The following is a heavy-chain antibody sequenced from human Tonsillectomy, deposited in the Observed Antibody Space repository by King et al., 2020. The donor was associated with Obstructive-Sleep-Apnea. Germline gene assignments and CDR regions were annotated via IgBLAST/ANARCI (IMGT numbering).Heavy chain of an antibody. Sequence: VQLVESGGGLLKPGGSLRLSCAASGFTFSSYTMDWVRQAPGKGLEWFSSISSGSNYIYYADSVKGRFTISRDNAKNSVYLQMNSLRAEDTAVYYCARDRIAVVRGEPLAYWGQGTLVTVSS. V-gene: IGHV3-21*01. CDR2: ISSGSNYI. J-gene: IGHJ4*02. CDR1: GFTFSSYT. D-gene: IGHD3-10*01. CDR3: ARDRIAVVRGEPLAY.